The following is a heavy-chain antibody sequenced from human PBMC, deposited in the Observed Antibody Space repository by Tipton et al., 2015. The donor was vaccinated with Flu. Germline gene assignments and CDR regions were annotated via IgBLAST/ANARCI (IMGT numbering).Heavy chain of an antibody. CDR3: ARDVAAIPAAIRD. D-gene: IGHD2-2*01. J-gene: IGHJ4*02. Sequence: TLSLTCTVSGDSMKAYYWSWIRQPPGKGLEWIGHIYYSGTTNYNPSLKSRVTISVDTSKTQLSLKLGSVTAADTAVYYCARDVAAIPAAIRDWGQGTLVTVSS. V-gene: IGHV4-59*01. CDR2: IYYSGTT. CDR1: GDSMKAYY.